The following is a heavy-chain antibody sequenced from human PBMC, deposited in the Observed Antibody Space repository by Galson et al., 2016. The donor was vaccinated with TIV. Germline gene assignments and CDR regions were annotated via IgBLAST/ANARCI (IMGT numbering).Heavy chain of an antibody. CDR2: IYYSGST. D-gene: IGHD7-27*01. V-gene: IGHV4-59*11. J-gene: IGHJ3*02. CDR1: GASIGSHY. Sequence: ETLSLTCSVSGASIGSHYWNWIRQPPGKGLEWIGYIYYSGSTNYNPSLKSRVTISADTSKRQISLKLTSVSAADTAVYYCARDLNWGSGPRTSAFDIWGQGTMVTVSS. CDR3: ARDLNWGSGPRTSAFDI.